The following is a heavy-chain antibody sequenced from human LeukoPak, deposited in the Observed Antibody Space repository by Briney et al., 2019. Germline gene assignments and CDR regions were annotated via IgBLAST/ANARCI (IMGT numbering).Heavy chain of an antibody. D-gene: IGHD3-16*01. J-gene: IGHJ1*01. Sequence: SETLSLTCIVSGGSIRSGGYYWNWIRQYPGKGLEWIGYIYYGGSTYYNPSLKSRVTISVDTSKNQFSLNLYSVTAADTAVYYCARDGGGYGVHADYFQDWGQGTVVTVSS. V-gene: IGHV4-31*03. CDR1: GGSIRSGGYY. CDR3: ARDGGGYGVHADYFQD. CDR2: IYYGGST.